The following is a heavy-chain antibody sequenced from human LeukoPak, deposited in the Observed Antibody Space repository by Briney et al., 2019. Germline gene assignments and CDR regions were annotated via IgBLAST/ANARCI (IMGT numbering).Heavy chain of an antibody. CDR3: ARSGSGWYEVQPYSGMDV. J-gene: IGHJ6*02. V-gene: IGHV3-23*01. CDR1: EFTFSSYG. D-gene: IGHD6-19*01. CDR2: ISGSGGST. Sequence: GGSLRLSCAASEFTFSSYGMSWVRQAPGKGLEWVSDISGSGGSTYYADSVKGRFSMSRDNPKTTLYLQMNSLSAEDTAVHYCARSGSGWYEVQPYSGMDVWGPGTTVTVSS.